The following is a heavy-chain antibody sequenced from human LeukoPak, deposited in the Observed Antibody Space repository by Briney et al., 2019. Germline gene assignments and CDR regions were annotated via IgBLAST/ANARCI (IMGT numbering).Heavy chain of an antibody. CDR1: GGSISSTTYY. V-gene: IGHV4-39*02. D-gene: IGHD4-23*01. CDR2: IYYSGST. J-gene: IGHJ4*02. Sequence: SETLSLTCTVSGGSISSTTYYWGWIRQPPGKGLEWIGSIYYSGSTYYNPSLKSPVTMSVDTSQNQLSLKLSSVTAADTAVYFCAREGYGGNYGFDYWGQGILVTVSS. CDR3: AREGYGGNYGFDY.